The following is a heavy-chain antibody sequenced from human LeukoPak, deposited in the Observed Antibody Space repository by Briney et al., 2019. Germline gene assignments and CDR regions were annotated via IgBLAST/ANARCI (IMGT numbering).Heavy chain of an antibody. D-gene: IGHD3-10*01. CDR2: ISSSGSTI. V-gene: IGHV3-11*04. CDR1: GFTFSDYY. J-gene: IGHJ4*02. Sequence: GGSLRLSCAASGFTFSDYYMSWIRQAPGKGLEWVSYISSSGSTIYYADSVKGRFTISRDNAKNSLYLQMNSLRAEDTAVYYCARARGLLLWFGEADYYLDYWGQGTLVTVSS. CDR3: ARARGLLLWFGEADYYLDY.